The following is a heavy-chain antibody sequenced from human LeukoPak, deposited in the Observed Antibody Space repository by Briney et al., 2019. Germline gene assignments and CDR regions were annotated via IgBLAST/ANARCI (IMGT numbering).Heavy chain of an antibody. J-gene: IGHJ4*02. CDR3: AKDLSADYDSSGPRDY. CDR1: GFIFSKYA. CDR2: ITRDGANR. Sequence: SGGSLRLSCAASGFIFSKYAMSWVRQAPGKGLEWVSAITRDGANRNDAESVAGRFIISRDNSKNTLYLQMNSLRAEDTAVYYCAKDLSADYDSSGPRDYWGQGTLVTVSS. D-gene: IGHD3-22*01. V-gene: IGHV3-23*01.